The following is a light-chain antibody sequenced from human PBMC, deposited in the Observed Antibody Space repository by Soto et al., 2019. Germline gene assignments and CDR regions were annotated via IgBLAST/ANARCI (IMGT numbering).Light chain of an antibody. J-gene: IGKJ4*01. V-gene: IGKV1-6*01. CDR2: TAS. CDR1: QGIRSE. CDR3: IQDYNYPLT. Sequence: AIQMTQSPSSLSASVGDRVTITCRASQGIRSELGWYQQKPGKAPNLLIYTASTLQSGDPSRFSGSGSGTDFTLTISSLQPEDFATYYCIQDYNYPLTFGGGTKVDIK.